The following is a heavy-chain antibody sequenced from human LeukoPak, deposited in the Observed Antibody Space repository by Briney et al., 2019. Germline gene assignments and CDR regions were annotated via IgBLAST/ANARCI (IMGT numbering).Heavy chain of an antibody. D-gene: IGHD5-12*01. CDR2: IHHSGST. J-gene: IGHJ4*02. Sequence: SETLSLTCAVSGGSISSSTNWWSWVRQPPGKGLEWIGEIHHSGSTNYSPSLKSRVTISVDKPKNQFSLKLTSVTAAVTAVYYCARGLVDTGRSRFDYWGQGTLVTVSS. CDR3: ARGLVDTGRSRFDY. V-gene: IGHV4-4*02. CDR1: GGSISSSTNW.